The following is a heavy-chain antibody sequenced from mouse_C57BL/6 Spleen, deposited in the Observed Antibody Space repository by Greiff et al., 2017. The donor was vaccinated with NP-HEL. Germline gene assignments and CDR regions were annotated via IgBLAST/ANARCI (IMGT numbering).Heavy chain of an antibody. CDR1: GYTFTSYG. V-gene: IGHV1-81*01. CDR2: IYPRSGNT. CDR3: ARADGNYPWCAY. D-gene: IGHD2-1*01. J-gene: IGHJ3*01. Sequence: VQLQQPGAELARPGASVKLSCKASGYTFTSYGISWVKQRTGQGLEWIGEIYPRSGNTYYNEKFKGKATLTADKSSSTAYMELRSLTSEDSAVYFCARADGNYPWCAYGGQGTLVTASA.